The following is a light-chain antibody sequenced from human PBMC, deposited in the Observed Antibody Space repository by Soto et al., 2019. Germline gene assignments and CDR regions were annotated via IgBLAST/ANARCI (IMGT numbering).Light chain of an antibody. CDR3: QQYGSSPLT. Sequence: ELVLTQSPGTLSLSPGERATRSCRASQSVSSTYLAWYQQKPGQAPRLLIYGASSRATGIPDRFSGSGSGTEFTLTISRLEPEDFAVYYCQQYGSSPLTFGGGTKVEIK. CDR2: GAS. V-gene: IGKV3-20*01. CDR1: QSVSSTY. J-gene: IGKJ4*01.